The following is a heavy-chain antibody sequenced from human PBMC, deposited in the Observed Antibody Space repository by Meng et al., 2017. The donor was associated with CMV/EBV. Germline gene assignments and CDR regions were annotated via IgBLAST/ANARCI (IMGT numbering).Heavy chain of an antibody. J-gene: IGHJ4*02. CDR3: TRNGFPEGGYYFDY. V-gene: IGHV1-69*02. D-gene: IGHD2-15*01. CDR1: GGSSNTYA. Sequence: QVQLVQSGAEVKKPGSSVKVSCKASGGSSNTYAITWVRQAPGQGLEWMGRIIPVLGIANYAQKFQGRVIITAEKSTSTAYMELSSLRSEDTAMYYCTRNGFPEGGYYFDYWGQGTLVTVSS. CDR2: IIPVLGIA.